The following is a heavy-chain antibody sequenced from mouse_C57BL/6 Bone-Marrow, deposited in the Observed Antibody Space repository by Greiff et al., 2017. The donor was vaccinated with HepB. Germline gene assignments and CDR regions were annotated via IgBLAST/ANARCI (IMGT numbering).Heavy chain of an antibody. Sequence: LVESGPGLVQPSQSLSITCTVSGFSLTSYGVHWVRQSPGKGLEWLGVIWSGGSTDYNAAFISRLSISKDNSKSQVFFKMNSLQADDTAIYYCARRGNDYPWFAYWGQGTLVTVSA. J-gene: IGHJ3*01. V-gene: IGHV2-2*01. CDR3: ARRGNDYPWFAY. CDR1: GFSLTSYG. D-gene: IGHD2-4*01. CDR2: IWSGGST.